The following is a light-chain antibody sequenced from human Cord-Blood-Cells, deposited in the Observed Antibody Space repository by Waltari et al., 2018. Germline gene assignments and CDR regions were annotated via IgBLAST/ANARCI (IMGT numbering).Light chain of an antibody. V-gene: IGLV2-8*01. CDR3: SSYAGSNNYV. J-gene: IGLJ1*01. Sequence: QSALTQPPSASGSPGQSVTISCTGTSSDVGGYNYVSWYQQYPGKAPKLMIDEVSKRPSGVPDRFSGSKSCNTASLTVSGLQAEDEADYYCSSYAGSNNYVFGTGTKVTVL. CDR1: SSDVGGYNY. CDR2: EVS.